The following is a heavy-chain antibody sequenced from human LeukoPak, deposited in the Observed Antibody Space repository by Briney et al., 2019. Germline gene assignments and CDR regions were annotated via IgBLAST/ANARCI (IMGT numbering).Heavy chain of an antibody. V-gene: IGHV4-34*01. CDR1: GGSFSGYY. D-gene: IGHD3-16*02. CDR2: INHSGST. J-gene: IGHJ4*02. Sequence: PSETLSLTCAVYGGSFSGYYWSWIRQPPGKGLEWIGEINHSGSTNYNPSLKSRVTISVDTSKNQFSLKLSSVTAADTAVYYCARRPYDYVWGSYRPPQYYFDYWGQGTLVTVSS. CDR3: ARRPYDYVWGSYRPPQYYFDY.